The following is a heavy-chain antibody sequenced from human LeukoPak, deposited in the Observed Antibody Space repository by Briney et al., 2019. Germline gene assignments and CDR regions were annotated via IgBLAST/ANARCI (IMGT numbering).Heavy chain of an antibody. CDR2: IRNDGSNK. V-gene: IGHV3-30*02. CDR3: AKIEVSATLDY. CDR1: GFTFSTYG. Sequence: PGGSLRLSCAASGFTFSTYGLHWVLHAPGKGLAWVAFIRNDGSNKYYADSVKGRFTISRDNSRNTLSLQMNSLRVEDTAVYYCAKIEVSATLDYWGQGTLVTVSS. J-gene: IGHJ4*02. D-gene: IGHD5/OR15-5a*01.